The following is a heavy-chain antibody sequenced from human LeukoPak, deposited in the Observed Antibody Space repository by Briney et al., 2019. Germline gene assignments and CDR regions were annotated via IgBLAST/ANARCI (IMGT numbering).Heavy chain of an antibody. J-gene: IGHJ3*02. V-gene: IGHV4-4*02. CDR2: IYYSGST. CDR1: GGSISSNNW. Sequence: PSETLSLTCAVSGGSISSNNWWSWVRQPPGRGLEWIGSIYYSGSTYYNPSLKSRVTISVDTSKNQFSLKLSSVTAADTAVYYCARDSSGSYGDAFDIWGQGTMVTVSS. CDR3: ARDSSGSYGDAFDI. D-gene: IGHD1-26*01.